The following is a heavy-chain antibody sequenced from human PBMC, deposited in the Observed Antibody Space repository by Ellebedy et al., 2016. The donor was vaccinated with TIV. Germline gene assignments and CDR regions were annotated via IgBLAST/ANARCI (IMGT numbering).Heavy chain of an antibody. CDR2: FNLRGTT. CDR3: AKWTVGYCSSASCYTGDY. Sequence: MPSETLSLTCAVYGVSFNNYYWSWIRQFPGKGLECIGDFNLRGTTNYNPSLKSRVTISVDTSKNWFSLKLNSVTAADTAVYYCAKWTVGYCSSASCYTGDYWGQGTRVTVSS. V-gene: IGHV4-34*01. D-gene: IGHD2-2*02. CDR1: GVSFNNYY. J-gene: IGHJ4*02.